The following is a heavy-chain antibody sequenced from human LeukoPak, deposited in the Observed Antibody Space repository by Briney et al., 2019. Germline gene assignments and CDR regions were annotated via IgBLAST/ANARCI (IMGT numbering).Heavy chain of an antibody. Sequence: GASVKVSCKASGYTFTSYGISWVRQAPGKGLEWMGGFDPEDGETIYAQKFQGRVTMTEDTSTDTAYMELSSLRSEDTAVYYCATGLSRRDQAFDYWGQGTLVTVSS. V-gene: IGHV1-24*01. CDR3: ATGLSRRDQAFDY. CDR1: GYTFTSYG. J-gene: IGHJ4*02. D-gene: IGHD4/OR15-4a*01. CDR2: FDPEDGET.